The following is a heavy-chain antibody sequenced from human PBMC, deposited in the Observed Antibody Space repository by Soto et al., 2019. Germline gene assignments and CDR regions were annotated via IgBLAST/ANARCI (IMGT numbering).Heavy chain of an antibody. CDR2: IIPIFGTA. D-gene: IGHD2-2*02. CDR3: AREGIVVVPAAIHYGMDV. CDR1: GSTFSSYA. V-gene: IGHV1-69*01. J-gene: IGHJ6*02. Sequence: QVQLVQSGAEVKKPGSSVKVSCKASGSTFSSYAISWVRQAPGQGLEWMGGIIPIFGTANYAQKFQGRVTITADESTSTAYMELSSLRSEDTAVYYCAREGIVVVPAAIHYGMDVWGQGTTVTVSS.